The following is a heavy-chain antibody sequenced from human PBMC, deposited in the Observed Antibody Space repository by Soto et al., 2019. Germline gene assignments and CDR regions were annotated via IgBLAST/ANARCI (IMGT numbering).Heavy chain of an antibody. D-gene: IGHD4-4*01. CDR2: ISYDGTNK. Sequence: GGSLRLSCAASGFTFSTYDMHWVRQAPGKGLEWVAVISYDGTNKYYADSVKGRFTISRDNSKNTLYLQMNSLRAEDTTVYYCAKDQVPVTSQPGYYFHGMDVWGQGTTVTVSS. CDR3: AKDQVPVTSQPGYYFHGMDV. J-gene: IGHJ6*02. V-gene: IGHV3-30*18. CDR1: GFTFSTYD.